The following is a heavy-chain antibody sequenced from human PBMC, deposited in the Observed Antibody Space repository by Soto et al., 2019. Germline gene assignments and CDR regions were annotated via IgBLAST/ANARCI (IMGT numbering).Heavy chain of an antibody. D-gene: IGHD6-13*01. CDR2: IYYSGST. CDR1: GGSISSYY. CDR3: ARDIIAAAARWFDP. V-gene: IGHV4-59*01. Sequence: SETLSLTCTVSGGSISSYYWSWIRQPPGKGLEWIGYIYYSGSTNYNPSLKSRVTISVDTSKNQFSLKLSSVTAADTAVYYCARDIIAAAARWFDPWGQGTLVTISS. J-gene: IGHJ5*02.